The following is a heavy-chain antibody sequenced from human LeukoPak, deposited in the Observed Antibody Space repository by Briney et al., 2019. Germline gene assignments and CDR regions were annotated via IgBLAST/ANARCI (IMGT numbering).Heavy chain of an antibody. CDR2: VFASGNT. CDR1: GGSINTGNYY. Sequence: PSETLSLTCTVSGGSINTGNYYWSWIRQPAGKGLEWIGRVFASGNTNYNPSLKSRVTISAGTSQNQFSLKLSSVTAADTAVYYCASRKLGNDYWGQGTLVTVSS. J-gene: IGHJ4*02. D-gene: IGHD7-27*01. V-gene: IGHV4-61*02. CDR3: ASRKLGNDY.